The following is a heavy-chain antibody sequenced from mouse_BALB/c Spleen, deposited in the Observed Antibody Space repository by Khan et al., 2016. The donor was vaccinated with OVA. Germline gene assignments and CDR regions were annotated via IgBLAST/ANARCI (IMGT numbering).Heavy chain of an antibody. CDR3: AINYSSAAYFEY. D-gene: IGHD2-12*01. CDR1: GYTFTSYV. CDR2: IYPYNDDT. J-gene: IGHJ2*01. V-gene: IGHV1S136*01. Sequence: VQLQQSGPELVKPGASVKMSCKASGYTFTSYVIHWVKQKPGQGLEWIGYIYPYNDDTKYNEKFKGKTTLTSDKSSSTAYMELNSLTSADSAVYFCAINYSSAAYFEYCHQGPTLPVSS.